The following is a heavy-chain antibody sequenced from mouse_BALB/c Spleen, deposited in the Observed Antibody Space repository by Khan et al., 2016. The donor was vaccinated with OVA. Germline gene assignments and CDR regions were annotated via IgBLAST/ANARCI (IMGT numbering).Heavy chain of an antibody. CDR1: GYSITSGYY. Sequence: QLEESGPGLVKPSQSLSLTCSVTGYSITSGYYWNWIRQFPGNKLEWMGYITYDGSNNSTPFLKNRISITRDTSKNQFFLKLNSVTTEDTATYFCARNYYGSSLWFAYWGQGTLVTVSA. V-gene: IGHV3-6*02. J-gene: IGHJ3*01. D-gene: IGHD1-1*01. CDR3: ARNYYGSSLWFAY. CDR2: ITYDGSN.